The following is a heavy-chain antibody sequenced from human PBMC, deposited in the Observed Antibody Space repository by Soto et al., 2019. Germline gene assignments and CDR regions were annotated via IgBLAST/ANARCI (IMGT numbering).Heavy chain of an antibody. CDR1: GFTFSSYA. J-gene: IGHJ4*02. CDR2: ISGSGGST. V-gene: IGHV3-23*01. CDR3: AFVFDYGDHLYLFAF. D-gene: IGHD4-17*01. Sequence: PGGSLRLSCAASGFTFSSYAMSWVRQAPGKGLEWVSAISGSGGSTYYADSVKGRFTISRDNSKNTLYLQMNSLRAEDTAVYYCAFVFDYGDHLYLFAFWGQGTLVPVSS.